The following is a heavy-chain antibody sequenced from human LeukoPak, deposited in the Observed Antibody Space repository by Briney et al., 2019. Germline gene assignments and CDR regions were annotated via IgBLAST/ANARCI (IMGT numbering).Heavy chain of an antibody. Sequence: EASVKVSCKASGYTFTGYGISWVRQAPGQRLEWMGWISAYNGNTNYPQKVQGRVTMTIDTSTSTGYMELRSLRSDDTAVYYCTRDPPVSLDYYYYYMDVWGEGTTVTVSS. J-gene: IGHJ6*03. CDR2: ISAYNGNT. CDR3: TRDPPVSLDYYYYYMDV. CDR1: GYTFTGYG. D-gene: IGHD4-11*01. V-gene: IGHV1-18*01.